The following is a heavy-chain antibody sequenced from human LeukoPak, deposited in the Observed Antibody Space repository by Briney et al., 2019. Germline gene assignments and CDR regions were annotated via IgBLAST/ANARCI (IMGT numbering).Heavy chain of an antibody. V-gene: IGHV3-7*01. J-gene: IGHJ3*02. Sequence: GGSLRLSCAASGFTFSSYWMSWVRQAPGKGLEWVANIKQDGSEKYYVDSVKGRFTISRDNAKNSLYLQMNSLRAEDTAVYYCARDATVYGSGSQHIPVGGGDAFDIWGQGTMVTVSS. CDR1: GFTFSSYW. D-gene: IGHD3-10*01. CDR3: ARDATVYGSGSQHIPVGGGDAFDI. CDR2: IKQDGSEK.